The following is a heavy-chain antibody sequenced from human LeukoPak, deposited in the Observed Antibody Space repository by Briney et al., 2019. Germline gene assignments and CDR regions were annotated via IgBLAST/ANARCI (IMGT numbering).Heavy chain of an antibody. J-gene: IGHJ5*02. CDR3: ARGLAGYYDILTGYYNPGNWFDP. Sequence: RAPVKVSCKASGYTFTSYGISWVRQAPGQGLEWMGWISGYNGNTNYAQKLQGRVTMTTDTSTSTAYMELRSLRSDDTAVYYCARGLAGYYDILTGYYNPGNWFDPWGQGTLVAVSS. D-gene: IGHD3-9*01. CDR2: ISGYNGNT. V-gene: IGHV1-18*01. CDR1: GYTFTSYG.